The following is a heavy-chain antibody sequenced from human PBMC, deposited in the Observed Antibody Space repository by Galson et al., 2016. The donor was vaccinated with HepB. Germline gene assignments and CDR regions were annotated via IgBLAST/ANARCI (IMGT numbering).Heavy chain of an antibody. D-gene: IGHD6-13*01. CDR3: ARIRAPAADNYYYDMDV. CDR1: GYSFTIYW. Sequence: QSGAEVKKPGESLRISCKGSGYSFTIYWIVWVRQMPGKGLEWMGIIYPGDSDTRYSPSFQGQVTISAAKSVTSAYLQWSRLKASDTAIYFCARIRAPAADNYYYDMDVWGQGTTVTVSS. CDR2: IYPGDSDT. J-gene: IGHJ6*02. V-gene: IGHV5-51*01.